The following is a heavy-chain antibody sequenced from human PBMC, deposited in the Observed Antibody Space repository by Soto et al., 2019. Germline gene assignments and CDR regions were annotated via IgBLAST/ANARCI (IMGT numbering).Heavy chain of an antibody. D-gene: IGHD1-20*01. V-gene: IGHV3-7*03. CDR1: GLTFRDHW. Sequence: LRLSCVASGLTFRDHWMTWVRQAPGKGLEWVGNIKADGSEKFYMDSVRGRFSISRDNAKNSLYLQMNRLRVEDTAVYYCARDIGWYHLDYWGQGTLVTVSS. CDR2: IKADGSEK. CDR3: ARDIGWYHLDY. J-gene: IGHJ4*02.